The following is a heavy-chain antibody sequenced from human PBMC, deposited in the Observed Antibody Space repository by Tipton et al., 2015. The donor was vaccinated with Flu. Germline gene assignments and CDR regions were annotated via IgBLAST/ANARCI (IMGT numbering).Heavy chain of an antibody. Sequence: TLSLTCTVSGGSISSYYWSWIRQPAGKGLEWIGRIYTSGSTNYNPSLKSRVTMSVDTSKNQFSLKLSSVTAADTAVYYCARDGDILTGYYNGWVAPWGQRTLVTVSS. CDR3: ARDGDILTGYYNGWVAP. D-gene: IGHD3-9*01. J-gene: IGHJ5*02. CDR2: IYTSGST. CDR1: GGSISSYY. V-gene: IGHV4-4*07.